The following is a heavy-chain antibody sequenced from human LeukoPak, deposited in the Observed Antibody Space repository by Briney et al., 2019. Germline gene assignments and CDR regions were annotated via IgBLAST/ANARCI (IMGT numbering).Heavy chain of an antibody. Sequence: GGSLRLSCAASGFTFSSYAMHWVRQAPGKGLEYVSAISSNGGSTYYANSVKGRFTISRDNAKNSLYLQMNSLRAEDTAVYYCARRESGLGGYFGYWGQGTLVTVSS. CDR3: ARRESGLGGYFGY. J-gene: IGHJ4*02. CDR2: ISSNGGST. D-gene: IGHD3-22*01. CDR1: GFTFSSYA. V-gene: IGHV3-64*01.